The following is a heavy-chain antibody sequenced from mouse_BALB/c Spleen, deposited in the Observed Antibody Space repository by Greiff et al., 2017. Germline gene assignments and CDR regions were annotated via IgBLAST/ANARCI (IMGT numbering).Heavy chain of an antibody. CDR3: ARSLLTSWFAY. CDR2: ISDGGSYT. Sequence: EVHLVESGGGLVKPGGSLKLSCAASGFTFSDYYMYWVRQTPEKRLEWVATISDGGSYTYYPNSVKGRFTISRDNAKNNLYLQMRSLKSEDTAMYYCARSLLTSWFAYWGQGTLVTVSA. D-gene: IGHD4-1*01. CDR1: GFTFSDYY. V-gene: IGHV5-4*02. J-gene: IGHJ3*01.